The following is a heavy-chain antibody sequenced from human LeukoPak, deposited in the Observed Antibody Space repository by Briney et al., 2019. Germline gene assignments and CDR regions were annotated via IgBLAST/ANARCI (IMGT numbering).Heavy chain of an antibody. D-gene: IGHD1-26*01. V-gene: IGHV3-23*01. CDR2: ISTSGDRT. J-gene: IGHJ4*02. Sequence: PGGSPRLSCAASGFTFSTYAMTWVRQAPGKGLEWVSGISTSGDRTYYADSVKGRFTISRDNSKNTLYLQMNSLRAEDTAEYYCARSAVGTSCCTAVDYWGQGTMVTVPS. CDR3: ARSAVGTSCCTAVDY. CDR1: GFTFSTYA.